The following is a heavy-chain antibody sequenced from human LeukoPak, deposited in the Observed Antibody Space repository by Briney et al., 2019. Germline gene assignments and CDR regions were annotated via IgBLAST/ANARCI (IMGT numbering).Heavy chain of an antibody. CDR3: ARVHSNTWYGNYFDY. Sequence: GGSLRLSCAASGFTFSDHYMGWVRQAPGKGLEWVGRTRNKANSYTTEYAASVKGRFTISRDDSKNSLYLQMNSLRTEDTAVYFCARVHSNTWYGNYFDYWGQGTLVTVSS. CDR2: TRNKANSYTT. V-gene: IGHV3-72*01. D-gene: IGHD6-13*01. CDR1: GFTFSDHY. J-gene: IGHJ4*02.